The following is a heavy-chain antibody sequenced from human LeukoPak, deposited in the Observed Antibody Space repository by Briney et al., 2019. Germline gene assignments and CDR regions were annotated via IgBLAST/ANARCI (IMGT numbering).Heavy chain of an antibody. V-gene: IGHV1-69*06. Sequence: SVKVCCKASESTFSCYAISWVRQPPGQGLEWMGVIIPIFGTANYAQKFQGRATITADKSTSTAYMELSSLRSEDTAVYYCAREREGYCSSTSCDPSNWFDPWGEGTLVTVSS. CDR3: AREREGYCSSTSCDPSNWFDP. D-gene: IGHD2-2*01. CDR1: ESTFSCYA. J-gene: IGHJ5*02. CDR2: IIPIFGTA.